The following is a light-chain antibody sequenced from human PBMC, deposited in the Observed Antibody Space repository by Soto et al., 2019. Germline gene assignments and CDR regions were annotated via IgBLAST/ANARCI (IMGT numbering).Light chain of an antibody. Sequence: EILMTQSPGTLSVSPGERDTLSCRTSQTVLTNLAWYQQKPGQAPRLLVYGASIRATGIPDRFSGSGSGTDFTLTIRRLEPEDFAVYDCQQYGSSGTFGQGTKVDIK. CDR2: GAS. CDR3: QQYGSSGT. CDR1: QTVLTN. V-gene: IGKV3-20*01. J-gene: IGKJ1*01.